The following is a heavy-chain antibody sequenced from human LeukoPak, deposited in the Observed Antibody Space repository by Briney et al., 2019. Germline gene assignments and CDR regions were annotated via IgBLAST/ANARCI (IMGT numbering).Heavy chain of an antibody. CDR2: IKQDGSEK. J-gene: IGHJ4*02. V-gene: IGHV3-7*01. D-gene: IGHD2-2*01. CDR3: AKDQYQLLFYFDY. Sequence: GGSLRLSCAASGFTFSSYWMSWVRQAPGKGLEWVANIKQDGSEKYYVDSVKGRFTISRDNAKNSLYLQMNSLRAEDTAVYYCAKDQYQLLFYFDYWGQGTLVTVSS. CDR1: GFTFSSYW.